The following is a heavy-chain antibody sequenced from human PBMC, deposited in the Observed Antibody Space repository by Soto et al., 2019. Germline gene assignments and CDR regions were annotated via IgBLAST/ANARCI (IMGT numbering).Heavy chain of an antibody. D-gene: IGHD2-2*01. Sequence: QVQLVQSGAEVKKPGASVKVSCKASGYTFSNYWMHWVRQAPGQGLEWMGIINPSSGSTNYAQKFQGRVTMTRDTSTTTVYMELRSLRSDDTAVYYCARDLEPRTTSGWFAYWGQGTLFTVSS. CDR1: GYTFSNYW. V-gene: IGHV1-46*01. J-gene: IGHJ4*02. CDR2: INPSSGST. CDR3: ARDLEPRTTSGWFAY.